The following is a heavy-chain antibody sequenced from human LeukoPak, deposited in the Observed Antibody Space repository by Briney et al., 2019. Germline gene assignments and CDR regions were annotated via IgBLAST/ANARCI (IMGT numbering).Heavy chain of an antibody. V-gene: IGHV3-23*01. CDR1: GFTLSSYA. Sequence: GGSLRLSCAASGFTLSSYAMSWVRQGPGKGLEWVSAISVSGNTYHADSVKGRFTISRDSSKNTLYLQMNSLRAEDTALYYCARALRRYSYDYPSPDYWGQGTLVTVSS. CDR2: ISVSGNT. J-gene: IGHJ4*02. CDR3: ARALRRYSYDYPSPDY. D-gene: IGHD5-18*01.